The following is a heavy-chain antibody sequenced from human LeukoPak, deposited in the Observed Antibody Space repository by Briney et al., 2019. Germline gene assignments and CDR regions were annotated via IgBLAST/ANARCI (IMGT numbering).Heavy chain of an antibody. Sequence: GGSLRLSCTASGFTFGDYAVNWFRQAPGKGLEWIGFVRSKAYDGTREYAASVEGRFTISRDDSKSIAYLQMNSLKIEDTGVYYCTVEQTSGWYGGGSFDYWGQGAQVTVSS. D-gene: IGHD6-19*01. J-gene: IGHJ4*02. V-gene: IGHV3-49*03. CDR2: VRSKAYDGTR. CDR3: TVEQTSGWYGGGSFDY. CDR1: GFTFGDYA.